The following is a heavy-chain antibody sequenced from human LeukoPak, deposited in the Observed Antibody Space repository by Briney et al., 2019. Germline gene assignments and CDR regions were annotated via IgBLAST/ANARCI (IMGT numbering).Heavy chain of an antibody. D-gene: IGHD3-16*02. CDR3: ARVFESDPEELSKYYFDY. J-gene: IGHJ4*02. Sequence: ASVKVSCKASGYTFTGYYMHWVRQAPGQGLEWMGWINPNSGGTDYPQNFQGRVTMTRDTSISTAYMELSRLRSVDTAVYYCARVFESDPEELSKYYFDYWGQGTLVTVSS. CDR1: GYTFTGYY. CDR2: INPNSGGT. V-gene: IGHV1-2*02.